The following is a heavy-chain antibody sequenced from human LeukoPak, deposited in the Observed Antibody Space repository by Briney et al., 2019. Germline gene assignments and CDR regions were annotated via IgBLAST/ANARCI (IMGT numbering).Heavy chain of an antibody. J-gene: IGHJ4*02. Sequence: SETLSLTCTVSGGSISSSSYYWGWIRQPPGKGLEWIGSIYYSGSTYYNPSLKSRVTISVDTSKNQFSLKLSSVTAADTAVCYCARAGLGTYYGTYYFDYWGRGTLVTVSS. CDR1: GGSISSSSYY. CDR2: IYYSGST. D-gene: IGHD1-26*01. V-gene: IGHV4-39*01. CDR3: ARAGLGTYYGTYYFDY.